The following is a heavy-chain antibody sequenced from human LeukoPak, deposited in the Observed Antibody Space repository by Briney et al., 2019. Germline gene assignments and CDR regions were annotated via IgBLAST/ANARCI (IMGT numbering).Heavy chain of an antibody. CDR2: ISAYNGNT. CDR1: GYTFTSYG. D-gene: IGHD2-8*01. V-gene: IGHV1-18*01. J-gene: IGHJ4*02. Sequence: GASVKVSCKASGYTFTSYGISWVRQAPGQGLEWMGWISAYNGNTNYAQKLQGRVTMTTDTSTSTAYMELRSLRSDDTAVYYCARDMEIIVLMVYAPGAFDYWGQGTLVTVSS. CDR3: ARDMEIIVLMVYAPGAFDY.